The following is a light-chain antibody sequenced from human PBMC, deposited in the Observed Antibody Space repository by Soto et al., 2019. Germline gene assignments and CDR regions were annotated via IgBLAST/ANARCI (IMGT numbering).Light chain of an antibody. J-gene: IGKJ4*01. CDR2: AAS. CDR3: QQTSSFPLT. Sequence: DLPVTQSPSSVSASVGDRVTITCRASQGLVSWLAWYQQKPGKAPKLLIYAASSFQSGVPSRFSGSGSGKDFTLTISSLQPEDFATYYCQQTSSFPLTFGGGTKVEIK. V-gene: IGKV1-12*01. CDR1: QGLVSW.